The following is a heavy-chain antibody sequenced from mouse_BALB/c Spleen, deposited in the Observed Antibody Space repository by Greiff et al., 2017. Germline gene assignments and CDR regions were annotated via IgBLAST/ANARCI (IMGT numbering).Heavy chain of an antibody. V-gene: IGHV2-6-7*01. CDR3: AKHERLLRRYWYFDV. J-gene: IGHJ1*01. Sequence: VQLVESGPGLVAPSQSLSITCTVSGFSLTGYGVNWVRQPPGKGLEWLGMIWGDGSTDYNSALKSRLSISKDNSKSQVFLKMNSLQTDDTAMYYCAKHERLLRRYWYFDVWGAGTTVTVSS. D-gene: IGHD2-3*01. CDR2: IWGDGST. CDR1: GFSLTGYG.